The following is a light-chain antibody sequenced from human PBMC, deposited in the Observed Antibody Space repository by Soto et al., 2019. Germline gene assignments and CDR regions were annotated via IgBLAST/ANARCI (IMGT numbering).Light chain of an antibody. CDR1: QSINIH. CDR2: AAS. V-gene: IGKV1-39*01. J-gene: IGKJ5*01. CDR3: QQSYSTPIT. Sequence: DFQLTQSPSSLSASVGDRVTITCRASQSINIHLNWYQQKPGQAPKLLIYAASSLQSAVPSRFSGSGSATDFTLAISSLQPEDFGTYYCQQSYSTPITFGQGTRLEIK.